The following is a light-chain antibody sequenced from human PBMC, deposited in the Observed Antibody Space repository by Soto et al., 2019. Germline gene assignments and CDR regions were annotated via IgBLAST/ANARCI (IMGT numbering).Light chain of an antibody. V-gene: IGKV3-20*01. CDR2: GAS. CDR3: QQYDSLPRT. Sequence: EIVLTQSPDTLSLSPGERVTLSCRASQRVTSSYLAWYQQRPGQAPRLLIHGASSRATGIPDRFSGSGSGTEFTLTIGRLEPEDFAVYYCQQYDSLPRTFGQGTKVDIK. J-gene: IGKJ1*01. CDR1: QRVTSSY.